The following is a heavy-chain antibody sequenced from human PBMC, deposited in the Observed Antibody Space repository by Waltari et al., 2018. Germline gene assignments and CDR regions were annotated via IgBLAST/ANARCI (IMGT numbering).Heavy chain of an antibody. V-gene: IGHV4-34*01. D-gene: IGHD3-10*01. CDR1: GGSFSGYY. CDR3: ARGRWGSGSYLDY. Sequence: QVQLQQWGAGLLKPSETLSLTCAVYGGSFSGYYWSWIRQPPGKGLEWIGEINQSGSTNSNPSLKSRVTISVDTSKNQFSLKLSSVTAADTAVYYCARGRWGSGSYLDYWGQGTLVTVSS. J-gene: IGHJ4*02. CDR2: INQSGST.